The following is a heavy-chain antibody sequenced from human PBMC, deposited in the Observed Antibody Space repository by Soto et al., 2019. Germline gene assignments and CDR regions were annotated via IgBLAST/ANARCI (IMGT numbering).Heavy chain of an antibody. CDR3: ARGHIQVVGSYDY. J-gene: IGHJ4*02. CDR2: IIPIFGTA. V-gene: IGHV1-69*13. D-gene: IGHD2-15*01. Sequence: SVKVSCKASGGTFSSYAISWVRQAPGQGLEWMGGIIPIFGTANYAQKFQGRVTITADESTSTAYMELSSLRSEDTAVYYCARGHIQVVGSYDYWGQGTLVTVSS. CDR1: GGTFSSYA.